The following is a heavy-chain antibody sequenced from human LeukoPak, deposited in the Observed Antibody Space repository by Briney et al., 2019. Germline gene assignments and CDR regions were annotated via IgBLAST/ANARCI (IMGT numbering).Heavy chain of an antibody. V-gene: IGHV3-23*01. CDR2: VSGSGAST. CDR1: GFTFSSYA. CDR3: AKDVPADPLYYFDY. D-gene: IGHD2-2*01. Sequence: GGSLRLSCAASGFTFSSYAMSWVRQAPGKGLEWVSGVSGSGASTYYADSVKGRFTISRDNSKNTLYLQMNSLRAEDTAVYYCAKDVPADPLYYFDYWGQGTLVTVSS. J-gene: IGHJ4*02.